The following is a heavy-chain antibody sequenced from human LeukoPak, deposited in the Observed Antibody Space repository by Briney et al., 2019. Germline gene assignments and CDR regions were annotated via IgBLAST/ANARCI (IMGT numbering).Heavy chain of an antibody. CDR1: DFTVVS. CDR2: IGTIGDT. D-gene: IGHD6-13*01. Sequence: PGGSLRLSCAASDFTVVSWVRQAPGKGLEWVSAIGTIGDTYYSDSVKGRFTISRENAKNSLYLQMNSLRAGDTAVYYCARELRTAAGFDAYDLWGQGTMVTVSS. V-gene: IGHV3-13*01. J-gene: IGHJ3*01. CDR3: ARELRTAAGFDAYDL.